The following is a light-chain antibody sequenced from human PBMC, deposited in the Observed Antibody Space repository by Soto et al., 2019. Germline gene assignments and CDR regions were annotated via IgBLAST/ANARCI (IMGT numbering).Light chain of an antibody. CDR2: DAS. CDR1: QGISTF. V-gene: IGKV1-9*01. J-gene: IGKJ4*01. CDR3: QQVNNYPLT. Sequence: DIQLTQAPSFLSASVGDRVTITCRASQGISTFLAWYQQHPGTAPKRLIYDASNLQSGVPSRFSGSGSGTEFTLTISSLQPEDFATYYCQQVNNYPLTFGGGTKVDNK.